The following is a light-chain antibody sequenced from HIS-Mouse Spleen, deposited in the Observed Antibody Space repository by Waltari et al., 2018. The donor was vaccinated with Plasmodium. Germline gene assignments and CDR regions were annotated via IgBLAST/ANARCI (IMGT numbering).Light chain of an antibody. CDR1: SSDVGGYNY. CDR3: SSYTSSSTLV. J-gene: IGLJ2*01. V-gene: IGLV2-14*03. Sequence: QSALTQPASVSGSPGQSITISCTGTSSDVGGYNYVPWYQQHPGKAPKLMIYDVSNRPSGVSTRFSGSKSCNTASLTISGLQAEDEADYYCSSYTSSSTLVFGGGTKLTVL. CDR2: DVS.